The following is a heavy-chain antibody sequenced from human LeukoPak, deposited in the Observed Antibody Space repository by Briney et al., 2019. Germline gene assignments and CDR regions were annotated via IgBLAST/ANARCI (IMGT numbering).Heavy chain of an antibody. CDR1: GYTFTSYA. J-gene: IGHJ4*02. V-gene: IGHV1-3*01. CDR3: ARVYYGSGSYSHFDY. CDR2: INAGNGNT. D-gene: IGHD3-10*01. Sequence: ASVKVSCKASGYTFTSYALHWVRQALGQRLEWMGWINAGNGNTKYSQNFQGRVTITRDTSASTAYMELSSLRSEDTAVYYCARVYYGSGSYSHFDYWGQGTLVTVSS.